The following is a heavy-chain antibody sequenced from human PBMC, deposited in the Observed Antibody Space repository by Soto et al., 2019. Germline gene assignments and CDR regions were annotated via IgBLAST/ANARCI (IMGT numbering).Heavy chain of an antibody. Sequence: QVQLVQSGVEVKKPGASVKVSCKASGYTFTTYAITWVRQAPGQGLEWMGWITAYNGNTNYAQKLQGRVTMTTDTSTSTAYMELRSLRSDDTAMYYCATGRIVGATSPWVTWGQGTLVTVSS. D-gene: IGHD1-26*01. CDR3: ATGRIVGATSPWVT. CDR1: GYTFTTYA. J-gene: IGHJ5*02. V-gene: IGHV1-18*01. CDR2: ITAYNGNT.